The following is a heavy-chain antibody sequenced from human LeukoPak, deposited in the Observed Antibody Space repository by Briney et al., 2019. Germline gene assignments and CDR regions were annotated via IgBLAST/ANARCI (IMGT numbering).Heavy chain of an antibody. CDR1: GLTVSRNY. CDR2: ISGSGGST. CDR3: AKVRLGGSGSLDY. J-gene: IGHJ4*02. D-gene: IGHD3-10*01. V-gene: IGHV3-23*01. Sequence: GGSLRLSCAASGLTVSRNYMSWVRQAPGKGLEWVSAISGSGGSTYYADSVKGRFTISRDNSKNTLYLQMNSLRAEDTAVYYCAKVRLGGSGSLDYWGQGTLVTVSS.